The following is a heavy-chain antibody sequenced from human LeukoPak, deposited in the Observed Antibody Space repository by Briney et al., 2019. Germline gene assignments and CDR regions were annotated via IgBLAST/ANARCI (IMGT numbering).Heavy chain of an antibody. Sequence: ASVKVSCKVSGYTLTELSMHWVRQALGKGLEWMGGFDPEDGETIYAQKFQGRVTMTEDTSTDTAYMELSSLRSEDTAVYYCATTPEGGSYSFDYWGQGTLVTVSS. CDR3: ATTPEGGSYSFDY. CDR1: GYTLTELS. D-gene: IGHD1-26*01. V-gene: IGHV1-24*01. J-gene: IGHJ4*02. CDR2: FDPEDGET.